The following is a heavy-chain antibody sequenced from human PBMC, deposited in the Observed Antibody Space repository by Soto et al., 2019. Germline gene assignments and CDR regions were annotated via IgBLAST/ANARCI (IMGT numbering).Heavy chain of an antibody. CDR1: GGSISSGGYS. J-gene: IGHJ5*02. CDR2: IYHSGST. V-gene: IGHV4-30-2*01. Sequence: PSETLSLTCVVSGGSISSGGYSWSWIRQPPGRGLEWIGYIYHSGSTYYNPSLKSRVTISVDRSKNQFSLKLSSVTAADTAVYYCVRVPGPWGQGTLVTVYS. CDR3: VRVPGP.